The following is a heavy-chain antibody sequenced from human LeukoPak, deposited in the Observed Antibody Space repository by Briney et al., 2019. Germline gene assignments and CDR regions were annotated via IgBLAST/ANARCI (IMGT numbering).Heavy chain of an antibody. V-gene: IGHV1-18*01. CDR2: ISAYNGNT. CDR3: ARGGSRSRRGDDAFDI. D-gene: IGHD3-10*01. J-gene: IGHJ3*02. CDR1: GYTFTNYA. Sequence: AASVKVSCKAFGYTFTNYAMNWVRQAPGQGLEWMGWISAYNGNTELAQKFQGRVTLATDASTSTAYVELRSLTSDDTAVYFCARGGSRSRRGDDAFDIWGQGTMVTVSS.